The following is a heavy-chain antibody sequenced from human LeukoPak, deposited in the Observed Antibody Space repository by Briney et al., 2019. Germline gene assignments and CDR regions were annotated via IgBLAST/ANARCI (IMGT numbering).Heavy chain of an antibody. CDR2: IRYDGSNK. J-gene: IGHJ6*03. Sequence: GGSLRLSRAASGFTFSSYGMHWVRQAPGKGLEWVAFIRYDGSNKYYADSVKGRFTISRGNSKNTLYLQMNSLRAEDTAVYYCAKDYYDYVWGSYRYGYYYYYYMDVWGKGTTVTVSS. D-gene: IGHD3-16*02. CDR1: GFTFSSYG. CDR3: AKDYYDYVWGSYRYGYYYYYYMDV. V-gene: IGHV3-30*02.